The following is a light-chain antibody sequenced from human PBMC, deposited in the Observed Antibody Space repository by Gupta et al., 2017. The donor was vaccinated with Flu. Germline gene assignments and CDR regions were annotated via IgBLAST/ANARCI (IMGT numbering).Light chain of an antibody. CDR3: QSADSSGTYA. J-gene: IGLJ3*02. Sequence: SYELTQPPSVSVYPGQTARITCSGDALPKQYAYWYQQKPGQAPVLVIYKDSERPSGIPERFSGSSSGTTVTLTISGVQAEDEADYYCQSADSSGTYAFGGGTKLTVL. CDR1: ALPKQY. CDR2: KDS. V-gene: IGLV3-25*02.